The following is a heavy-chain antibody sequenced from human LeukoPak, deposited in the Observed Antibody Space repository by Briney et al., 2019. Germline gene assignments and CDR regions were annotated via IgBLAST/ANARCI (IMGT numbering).Heavy chain of an antibody. Sequence: GASVRLSCAASGNTFRSYAMSWVRQAPGKGLEWVSAISGSGGSTYYAESMKGRFTISRDNSKNTVYLQMNSLRAEDSAVYYCAKGVTGTNDWDFDYWGQGTLVTVSS. CDR3: AKGVTGTNDWDFDY. J-gene: IGHJ4*02. V-gene: IGHV3-23*01. CDR2: ISGSGGST. CDR1: GNTFRSYA. D-gene: IGHD1-1*01.